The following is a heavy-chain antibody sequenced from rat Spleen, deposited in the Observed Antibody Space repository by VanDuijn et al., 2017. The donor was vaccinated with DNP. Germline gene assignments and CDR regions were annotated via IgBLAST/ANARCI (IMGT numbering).Heavy chain of an antibody. CDR1: GFTFSDCA. V-gene: IGHV5-25*01. J-gene: IGHJ2*01. CDR3: VRWNSGHFDY. Sequence: EVQLVESGGGLVQPGRSLKLSCAASGFTFSDCAMAWVRQTPTKGLEWVASISTGGVNTYYRDSVKGRFTISRDNAKSTLYLQMNSLRSEDMATYYCVRWNSGHFDYWGQGVMVTVSS. D-gene: IGHD4-3*01. CDR2: ISTGGVNT.